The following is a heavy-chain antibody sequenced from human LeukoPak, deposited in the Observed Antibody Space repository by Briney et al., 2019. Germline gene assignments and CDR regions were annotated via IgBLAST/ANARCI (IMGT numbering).Heavy chain of an antibody. CDR3: ARIYDFWSGYYMGPFDY. V-gene: IGHV5-51*01. Sequence: GESLKISCKGSGYSFTSYWIGWVRQMPGKGLEWMGIIYPGDSDTRYSPSFQGQVTISADKSISTAYLQWSSLKASDTAMYYCARIYDFWSGYYMGPFDYWGQGTLVTVSS. CDR2: IYPGDSDT. CDR1: GYSFTSYW. J-gene: IGHJ4*02. D-gene: IGHD3-3*01.